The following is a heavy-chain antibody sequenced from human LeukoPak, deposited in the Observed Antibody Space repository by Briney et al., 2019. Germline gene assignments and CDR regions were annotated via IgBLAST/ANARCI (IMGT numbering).Heavy chain of an antibody. V-gene: IGHV3-30-3*01. Sequence: GGSLRLSCAASGFTFSSYAMHWVRQAPGKGLEWVAVISYDGSNKYYADSVKGRFTISRDNSKNTLYLQMNSLRAEDTAVYYCARDGDIVVVPAATNCDYWGQGTLVTVSS. D-gene: IGHD2-2*01. CDR2: ISYDGSNK. CDR1: GFTFSSYA. J-gene: IGHJ4*02. CDR3: ARDGDIVVVPAATNCDY.